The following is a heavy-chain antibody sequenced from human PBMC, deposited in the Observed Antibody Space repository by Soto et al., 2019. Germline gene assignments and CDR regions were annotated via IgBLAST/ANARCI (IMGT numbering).Heavy chain of an antibody. CDR2: IYYSGST. V-gene: IGHV4-59*01. J-gene: IGHJ5*02. CDR3: ARALPIHGAYQLLIDWFDP. D-gene: IGHD2-2*01. CDR1: GGSISSYY. Sequence: SETLSLTCTVSGGSISSYYWSWIRQPPGKGLEWIGYIYYSGSTNYNPSLKSRVTISVDTSKNQFSLKLSSVTAADTAVYYCARALPIHGAYQLLIDWFDPWGQGTLVTVSS.